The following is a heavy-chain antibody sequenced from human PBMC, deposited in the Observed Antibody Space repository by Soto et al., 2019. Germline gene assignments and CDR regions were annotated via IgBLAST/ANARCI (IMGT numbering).Heavy chain of an antibody. CDR1: GGSISSGGYF. Sequence: QVQLQESGPGLVKPSQTLSLTCTVSGGSISSGGYFWSWIRQHPGKGLEWIGFIYYSGSTYYNPSLQSRVTISVDTSKNQCSLKLSSLTAADTAVYYCAREGAAPYYYYGMDVWGQGTTVTVSS. CDR3: AREGAAPYYYYGMDV. J-gene: IGHJ6*02. V-gene: IGHV4-31*03. CDR2: IYYSGST. D-gene: IGHD6-6*01.